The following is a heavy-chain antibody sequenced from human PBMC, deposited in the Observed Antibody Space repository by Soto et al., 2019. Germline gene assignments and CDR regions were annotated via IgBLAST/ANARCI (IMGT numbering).Heavy chain of an antibody. D-gene: IGHD6-6*01. CDR3: ARVIAARPDYYYYMDV. Sequence: QVQLVQSGAEVKKPGSSVKVSCKASGGTFSSYTISRVRQAPGQGLEWMGRIIPILGIANYAQKFQGRVTITADKSTSTAYMELSSLRSEDTAVYYCARVIAARPDYYYYMDVWGKGTTVTVSS. V-gene: IGHV1-69*02. J-gene: IGHJ6*03. CDR1: GGTFSSYT. CDR2: IIPILGIA.